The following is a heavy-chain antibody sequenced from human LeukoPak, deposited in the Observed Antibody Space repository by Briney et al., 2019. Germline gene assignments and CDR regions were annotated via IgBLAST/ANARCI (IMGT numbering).Heavy chain of an antibody. Sequence: GESLNISCKCSGYSFTSYWICWLRQMAGKLLEWMGIIYPGDSDTRYSPSFQGQVTISADKSISTAYLQWSSLKASDTAMYYCARTDDAFDIWGQGTMVTVSS. CDR2: IYPGDSDT. J-gene: IGHJ3*02. V-gene: IGHV5-51*01. CDR1: GYSFTSYW. CDR3: ARTDDAFDI.